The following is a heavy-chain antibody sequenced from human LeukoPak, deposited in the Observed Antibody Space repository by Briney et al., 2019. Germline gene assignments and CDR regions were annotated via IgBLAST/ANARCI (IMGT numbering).Heavy chain of an antibody. CDR3: ARGGRYYDSSGYYADY. CDR2: IYYSGST. Sequence: SETLSLTCTVSGGSISSYYWSWIRQPPGKGLEWIGYIYYSGSTNYNPSLKSRVTISVDTSKNQFSLKLSSVTAAGTAVYYCARGGRYYDSSGYYADYWGQGTLVTVSS. D-gene: IGHD3-22*01. CDR1: GGSISSYY. J-gene: IGHJ4*02. V-gene: IGHV4-59*01.